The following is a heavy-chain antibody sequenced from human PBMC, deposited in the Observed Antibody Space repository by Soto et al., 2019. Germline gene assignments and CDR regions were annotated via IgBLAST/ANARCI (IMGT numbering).Heavy chain of an antibody. V-gene: IGHV4-59*01. Sequence: KQSQTLSLTCTVSGGSISSYYWSWIRQPPGKGLEWIGYIYYSGSTNYNPSLKSRVTISVDTSKNQFSLKLSSVTAADTAVYYCARVDFSWRNIAAAGLLDYYMDVWGKGTTVTVSS. CDR3: ARVDFSWRNIAAAGLLDYYMDV. J-gene: IGHJ6*03. CDR2: IYYSGST. D-gene: IGHD6-13*01. CDR1: GGSISSYY.